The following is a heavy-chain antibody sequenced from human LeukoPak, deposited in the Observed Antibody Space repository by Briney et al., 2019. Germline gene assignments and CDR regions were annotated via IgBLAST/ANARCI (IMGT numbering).Heavy chain of an antibody. Sequence: GGSLRLSCAASGFTFSSYSMNWVRQAPGKGLEWVSAISGSGGSTYYADSVKGRFTISRDNSKNTLYLQMNSLRAEDTAVYYCAKDNADSSGWYTDYWGQGTLVTVSS. CDR3: AKDNADSSGWYTDY. V-gene: IGHV3-23*01. CDR2: ISGSGGST. D-gene: IGHD6-19*01. J-gene: IGHJ4*02. CDR1: GFTFSSYS.